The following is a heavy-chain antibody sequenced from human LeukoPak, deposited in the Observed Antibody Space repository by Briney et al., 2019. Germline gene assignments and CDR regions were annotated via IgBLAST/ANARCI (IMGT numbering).Heavy chain of an antibody. J-gene: IGHJ3*02. CDR1: GFTFSAYY. D-gene: IGHD1-26*01. CDR3: ASGGGVSRYSGSYDAFNI. Sequence: PGGSLRLSCAASGFTFSAYYMSWIRQAPGKGLEWVSYTSSSGSTIYYADSVKGRFTISRDNAKNSLYLQMNSLRAEDTAVYYCASGGGVSRYSGSYDAFNIWGQGTMVTVSS. V-gene: IGHV3-11*04. CDR2: TSSSGSTI.